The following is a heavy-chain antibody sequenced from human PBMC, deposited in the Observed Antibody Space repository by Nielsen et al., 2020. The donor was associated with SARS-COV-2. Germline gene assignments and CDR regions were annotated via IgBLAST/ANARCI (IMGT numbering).Heavy chain of an antibody. J-gene: IGHJ6*02. D-gene: IGHD6-13*01. CDR2: INGGSDNT. Sequence: WVRQAPGQSLEWMGWINGGSDNTKYSQKFQGRVTITRDTSASTVYMELSSLRSEDTAVYYCARGRRGSMYIAAARWRDYYYYYGMDVWGQGTTVTVSS. CDR3: ARGRRGSMYIAAARWRDYYYYYGMDV. V-gene: IGHV1-3*01.